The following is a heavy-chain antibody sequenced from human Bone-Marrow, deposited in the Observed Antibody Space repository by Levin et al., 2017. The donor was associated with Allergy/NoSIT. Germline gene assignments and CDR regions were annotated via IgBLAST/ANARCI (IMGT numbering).Heavy chain of an antibody. Sequence: GGSLRLSCEASGYSFTGYYIHWVRQAPGQGLEWVGRINPNQGDTSYAQKFQGRVTMTRDTSISTAYMELSRLRSDDTAVYYCAREYMTTLHIDYWGQGTLVTVSS. CDR1: GYSFTGYY. D-gene: IGHD3-16*01. CDR3: AREYMTTLHIDY. V-gene: IGHV1-2*06. CDR2: INPNQGDT. J-gene: IGHJ4*02.